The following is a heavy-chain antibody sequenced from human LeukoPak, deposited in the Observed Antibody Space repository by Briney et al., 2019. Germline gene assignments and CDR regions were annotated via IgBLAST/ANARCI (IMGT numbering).Heavy chain of an antibody. J-gene: IGHJ4*02. CDR2: ISGSGVGT. Sequence: GGTLRLSCAASVFTFSSDGMSCVRQAPGKGLEWGSAISGSGVGTYYADSVKGRVTISRENSKNTLYLQMNSLRAEDPAVYYCATLGAGLLTRHFEYWGQGPLVPVSS. CDR1: VFTFSSDG. D-gene: IGHD3-9*01. V-gene: IGHV3-23*01. CDR3: ATLGAGLLTRHFEY.